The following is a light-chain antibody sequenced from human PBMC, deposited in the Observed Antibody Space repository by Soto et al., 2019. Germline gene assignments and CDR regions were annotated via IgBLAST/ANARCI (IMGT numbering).Light chain of an antibody. CDR2: DAS. Sequence: DIQMTQSPSSLSASVGDRVTITCQASQDIRNYLNWYQQKPGKAPKLLIYDASNLETGVPSRFSGSGFGTDFTFSISSPQAEDIATYYCQQYDNLPLTFGGGTKVEIK. CDR3: QQYDNLPLT. J-gene: IGKJ4*01. CDR1: QDIRNY. V-gene: IGKV1-33*01.